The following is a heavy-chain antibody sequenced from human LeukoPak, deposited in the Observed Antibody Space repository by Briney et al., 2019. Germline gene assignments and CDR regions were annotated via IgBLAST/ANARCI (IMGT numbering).Heavy chain of an antibody. CDR1: GGSIRSYY. V-gene: IGHV4-59*01. CDR3: ARAIAAAGTVEFDP. D-gene: IGHD6-13*01. J-gene: IGHJ5*02. CDR2: IYYSGST. Sequence: PSETLSLTCTVSGGSIRSYYWSWIRQPPGKGLEWIGYIYYSGSTNYNHSLKSRGTISVDTSKHQFSLKLSSVTAADTAVYYCARAIAAAGTVEFDPWGQGTLVTVSS.